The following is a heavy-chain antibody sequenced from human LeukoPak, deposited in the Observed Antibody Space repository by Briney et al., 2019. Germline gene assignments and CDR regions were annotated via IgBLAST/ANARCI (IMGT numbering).Heavy chain of an antibody. J-gene: IGHJ4*02. CDR1: GYTFTTYG. V-gene: IGHV1-18*01. D-gene: IGHD3-22*01. Sequence: RASVKVSCKASGYTFTTYGISWVRQAPGQGLEWMGWISAYNGNTNYAQEFQGRVTMTTDTSTSTAYMELRSLRSDDTAVYYCARDRVPVDYYDSSGYYGGACDYWGQGTLVTVSS. CDR3: ARDRVPVDYYDSSGYYGGACDY. CDR2: ISAYNGNT.